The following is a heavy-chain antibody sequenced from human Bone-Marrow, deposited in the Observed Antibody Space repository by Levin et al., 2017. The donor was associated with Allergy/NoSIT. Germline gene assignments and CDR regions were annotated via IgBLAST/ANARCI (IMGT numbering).Heavy chain of an antibody. D-gene: IGHD6-13*01. CDR1: GFTFATYA. J-gene: IGHJ6*02. CDR2: INVGGGFT. Sequence: GESLKISCAASGFTFATYAMTWVRQAPGKGLEWVSSINVGGGFTYYVDSVRGRFTVSRDNSKNTLYLHMSSLRAEDTAIYYCAKNGTAAGTSMYSGMDVWGQGTTVIVS. CDR3: AKNGTAAGTSMYSGMDV. V-gene: IGHV3-23*01.